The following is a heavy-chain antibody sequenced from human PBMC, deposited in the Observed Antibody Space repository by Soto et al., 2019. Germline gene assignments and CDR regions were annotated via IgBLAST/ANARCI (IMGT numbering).Heavy chain of an antibody. CDR3: TRATEAHYFDY. V-gene: IGHV4-31*01. CDR2: SYYRGTT. Sequence: QVQLQEAGPGLVKPSQTLSLTCTLSGASITSSGYYWSWIRLHPGEGREWIGYSYYRGTTYYNPSLKSPVTISTDTSKKEFSLTLTSVTAADTAVYYCTRATEAHYFDYWGRGILVTVTS. CDR1: GASITSSGYY. J-gene: IGHJ4*02.